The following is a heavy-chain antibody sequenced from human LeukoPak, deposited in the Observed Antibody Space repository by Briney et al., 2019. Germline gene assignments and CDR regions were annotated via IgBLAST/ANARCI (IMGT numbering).Heavy chain of an antibody. CDR3: AKAGFTVAYFDY. CDR2: IWYDGSNK. J-gene: IGHJ4*02. CDR1: GFTFSSYG. V-gene: IGHV3-33*06. Sequence: PGGSLRLSCAASGFTFSSYGMHWVRQAPGKGLEWVAVIWYDGSNKYYADSVKGRFTISRDNSKNTLYLQMNSLRAEDTAVYYRAKAGFTVAYFDYWGQGTLVTVSS. D-gene: IGHD4-23*01.